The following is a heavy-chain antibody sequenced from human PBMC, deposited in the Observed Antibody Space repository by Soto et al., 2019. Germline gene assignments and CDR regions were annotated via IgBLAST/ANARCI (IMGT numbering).Heavy chain of an antibody. Sequence: SETLSLTCTVSGGSISSYYRSWIRQPPGKGLEWIGYIYYSGSTNYNPSLKSRVTISVDTSKNQFSLKLSSVTAADTAVYYCARRTVVPAAMELDYWGQGTLVTVSS. V-gene: IGHV4-59*12. CDR3: ARRTVVPAAMELDY. CDR2: IYYSGST. CDR1: GGSISSYY. D-gene: IGHD2-2*01. J-gene: IGHJ4*02.